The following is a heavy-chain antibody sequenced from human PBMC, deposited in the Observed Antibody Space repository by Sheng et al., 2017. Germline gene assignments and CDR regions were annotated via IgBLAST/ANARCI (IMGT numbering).Heavy chain of an antibody. Sequence: EVQLVESGGGLIQPGGSRRDSPVQPLGSTVSSNYMSWVRQAPGKGLEWVSVIYSGGSTYYADSVKGRFTISRDNSKNTLYLQMNSLRAEDTAVYYCARGVHPDQGYSYGLNPLGYWGQGTLVTVSS. D-gene: IGHD5-18*01. CDR3: ARGVHPDQGYSYGLNPLGY. CDR1: GSTVSSNY. J-gene: IGHJ4*02. V-gene: IGHV3-53*01. CDR2: IYSGGST.